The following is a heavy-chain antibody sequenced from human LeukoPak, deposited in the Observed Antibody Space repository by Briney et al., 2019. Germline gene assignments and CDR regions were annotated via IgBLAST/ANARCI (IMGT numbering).Heavy chain of an antibody. CDR3: AKDITPVVPAARFDY. J-gene: IGHJ4*02. V-gene: IGHV3-23*01. D-gene: IGHD2-2*01. Sequence: GGSLRLSCAASGFAFSSYAMSWVRQAPGKGLEWVSAISGSGGSTYYADSVKGRFTISRDNSKNTLYLQMNSLRAEDTAVYYCAKDITPVVPAARFDYWGQGTLVTVSS. CDR2: ISGSGGST. CDR1: GFAFSSYA.